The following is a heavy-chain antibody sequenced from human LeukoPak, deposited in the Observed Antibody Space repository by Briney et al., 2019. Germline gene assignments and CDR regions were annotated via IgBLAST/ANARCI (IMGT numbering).Heavy chain of an antibody. Sequence: PGGSLRLSCAASGFTFSSYSMNWVRQAPGKGLEWVSSISSSSYIYYADSVKGRFTISRDNAKNSLYLQMNSLRAEDTAVYYCADDIVLMVYSKGFDAFDIWGQGTMVTVSS. J-gene: IGHJ3*02. CDR1: GFTFSSYS. D-gene: IGHD2-8*01. V-gene: IGHV3-21*01. CDR2: ISSSSYI. CDR3: ADDIVLMVYSKGFDAFDI.